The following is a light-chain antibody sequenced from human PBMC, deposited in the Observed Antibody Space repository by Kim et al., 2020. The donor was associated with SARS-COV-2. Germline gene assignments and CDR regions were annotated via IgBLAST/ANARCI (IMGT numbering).Light chain of an antibody. J-gene: IGKJ1*01. Sequence: PPVERATLSCRASQSVSSSYLAWYQQKPGQAPRLLIYGASSRATGIPDRFSGSGSGTDFTLTISRLEPEDFAVYYCQQYGSSLRTFGQGTKVEIK. V-gene: IGKV3-20*01. CDR3: QQYGSSLRT. CDR1: QSVSSSY. CDR2: GAS.